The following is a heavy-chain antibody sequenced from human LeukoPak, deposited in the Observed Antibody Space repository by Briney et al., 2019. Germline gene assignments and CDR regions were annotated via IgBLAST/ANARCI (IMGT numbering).Heavy chain of an antibody. J-gene: IGHJ4*02. V-gene: IGHV3-11*03. CDR1: GLSYSDSY. Sequence: GGSLRLSCAASGLSYSDSYMTWIRQAPGKGLEWVPDISSSGSYTNYAVCVQGRFTVSRDNAKNSLFLQMTSVRAEDTAVYYCARTVGRGPGGHFDYWGQGTLVIVSS. D-gene: IGHD3-10*01. CDR2: ISSSGSYT. CDR3: ARTVGRGPGGHFDY.